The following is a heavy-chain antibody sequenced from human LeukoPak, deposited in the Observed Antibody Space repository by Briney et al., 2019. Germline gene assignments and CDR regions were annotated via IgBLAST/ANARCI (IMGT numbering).Heavy chain of an antibody. V-gene: IGHV1-2*02. CDR3: ARGGFSRSSEFYYGMDV. Sequence: ASVKVSCKASGFTFSNFYMHWVRQAPGQGLEWMGWINPNSGGTNYAQKFQGRVTMTRDTSINTAYMELSRLRSDDTAVYYGARGGFSRSSEFYYGMDVWGQGTTVIVSS. D-gene: IGHD6-6*01. J-gene: IGHJ6*02. CDR1: GFTFSNFY. CDR2: INPNSGGT.